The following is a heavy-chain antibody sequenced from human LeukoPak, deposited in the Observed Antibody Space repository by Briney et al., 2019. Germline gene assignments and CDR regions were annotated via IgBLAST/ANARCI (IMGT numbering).Heavy chain of an antibody. CDR1: GGSINSHY. CDR3: ARDLRRVAVAGTGGFDY. V-gene: IGHV4-59*11. D-gene: IGHD6-19*01. J-gene: IGHJ4*02. Sequence: SETLSLTCIVSGGSINSHYWSWIRQTPGKGLEWIGDIHYTGTTKYNPSVKSRVTISVDTSKNQFSLKLSSVTAADTAVYYCARDLRRVAVAGTGGFDYWGQGTLVTVSS. CDR2: IHYTGTT.